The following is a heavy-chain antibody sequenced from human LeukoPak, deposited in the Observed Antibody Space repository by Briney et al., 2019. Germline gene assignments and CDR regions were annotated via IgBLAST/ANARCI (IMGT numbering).Heavy chain of an antibody. CDR1: GFTFSKHG. Sequence: GGSLRLSCGASGFTFSKHGMNWVRQAPGKGLEWLSGVSPPGGGTYYADSVKGRFTISRDDSKNTLSLQMNSLRAEDTAVYYCARLFRGVTTYDYWGQGTLVTVSS. J-gene: IGHJ4*02. D-gene: IGHD1-1*01. CDR2: VSPPGGGT. CDR3: ARLFRGVTTYDY. V-gene: IGHV3-23*01.